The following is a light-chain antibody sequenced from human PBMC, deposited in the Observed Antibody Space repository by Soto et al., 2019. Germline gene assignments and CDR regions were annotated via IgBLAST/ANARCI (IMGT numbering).Light chain of an antibody. V-gene: IGKV3-20*01. CDR1: QSVYCRY. J-gene: IGKJ1*01. Sequence: MVLTQSPGTLDLSPGVRATLSCRASQSVYCRYCAWYHQNPGQSPRLLLYGASSRSTGIPDRFSGRGSGTAVSLTISRLEPEDFSVYYGQQYGRSPVTCGQGTNVEIK. CDR3: QQYGRSPVT. CDR2: GAS.